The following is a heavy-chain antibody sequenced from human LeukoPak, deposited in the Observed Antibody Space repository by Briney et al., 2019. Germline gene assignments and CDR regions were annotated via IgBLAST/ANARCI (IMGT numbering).Heavy chain of an antibody. Sequence: ASVKVSCKASGYTFTSYGISWVRQAPGQGLEWMGWISAYNGNTNYAQKLQGRVTMTTDTSTSTVYMELSSLRSEDTAVYYCARGPRITLIRGGQRYYYMDVWGKGTTVTISS. V-gene: IGHV1-18*01. CDR2: ISAYNGNT. CDR1: GYTFTSYG. CDR3: ARGPRITLIRGGQRYYYMDV. D-gene: IGHD3-10*01. J-gene: IGHJ6*03.